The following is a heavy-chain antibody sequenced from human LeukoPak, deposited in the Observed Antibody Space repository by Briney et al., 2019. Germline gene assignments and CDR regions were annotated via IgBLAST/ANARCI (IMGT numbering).Heavy chain of an antibody. J-gene: IGHJ4*02. CDR1: GGSVSSYY. CDR2: IYYSGST. V-gene: IGHV4-59*08. Sequence: PSETLSLTCTVSGGSVSSYYWSWIRQPPGKGLEWIGYIYYSGSTNYNPSLKSRVTISVDTSKNQFSLKLSSVTAADTAVYYCARATVAGIKDWGQGTLVTVSS. CDR3: ARATVAGIKD. D-gene: IGHD6-19*01.